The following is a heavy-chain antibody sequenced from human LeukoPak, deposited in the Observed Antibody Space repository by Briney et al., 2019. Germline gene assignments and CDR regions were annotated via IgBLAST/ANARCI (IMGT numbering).Heavy chain of an antibody. V-gene: IGHV3-30*18. D-gene: IGHD3-10*01. CDR3: AKLENYGSGSYAFDY. J-gene: IGHJ4*02. CDR1: GFTFSSYG. CDR2: ISYDGSNK. Sequence: GGSLRLSCAASGFTFSSYGMHWVRQAPGKGLEWVAVISYDGSNKYYADSVKGRFTISRDNSKNTLYLQLNSLRAEDTAVYFCAKLENYGSGSYAFDYWGQGTLVTVSS.